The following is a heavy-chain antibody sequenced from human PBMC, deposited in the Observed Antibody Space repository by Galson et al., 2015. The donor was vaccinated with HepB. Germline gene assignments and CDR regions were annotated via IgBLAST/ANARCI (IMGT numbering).Heavy chain of an antibody. J-gene: IGHJ4*02. V-gene: IGHV1-18*04. Sequence: SVKVSCKASGYTFTSYGISWVRQAPGQGLEWMGWISAYNGNTNYAQKLQGRVTMTTDTSTSTAYMELRSLRSDDTAVYYCARDRGTDVNYYYGSGSFYDYWGQGTLVTVSS. D-gene: IGHD3-10*01. CDR3: ARDRGTDVNYYYGSGSFYDY. CDR2: ISAYNGNT. CDR1: GYTFTSYG.